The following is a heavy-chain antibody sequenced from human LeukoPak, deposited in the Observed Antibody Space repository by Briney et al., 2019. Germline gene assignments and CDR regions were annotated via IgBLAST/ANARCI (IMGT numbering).Heavy chain of an antibody. CDR1: GFTFSSYW. J-gene: IGHJ6*03. V-gene: IGHV4-38-2*01. D-gene: IGHD1-26*01. CDR3: ARLGPESPDYYYYYMDV. CDR2: IFYSGST. Sequence: AGGSLRLSCAASGFTFSSYWMHWVRQAPGKGLEWIGSIFYSGSTYYNPSLKSRVTISVDTSKNQFSLKLSSVTAADTAVYYCARLGPESPDYYYYYMDVWGKGTTVTVSS.